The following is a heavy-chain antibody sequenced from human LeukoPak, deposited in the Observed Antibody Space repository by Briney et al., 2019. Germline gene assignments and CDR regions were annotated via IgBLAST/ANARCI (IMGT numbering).Heavy chain of an antibody. CDR1: GVTLSSYA. J-gene: IGHJ4*02. D-gene: IGHD3-22*01. V-gene: IGHV3-15*07. CDR2: IKSAGSGGTT. CDR3: TWDSSGYYLFDS. Sequence: PGGSLRLSCTASGVTLSSYAMNWVRQAPEKGLEWVGRIKSAGSGGTTDYAAPVKGRFTISRDDSKNTLYLQMNSLKTEDTAVYYCTWDSSGYYLFDSWGQGTLVTVSS.